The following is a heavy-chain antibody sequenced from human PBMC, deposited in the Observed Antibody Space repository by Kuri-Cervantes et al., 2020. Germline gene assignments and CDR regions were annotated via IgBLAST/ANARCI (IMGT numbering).Heavy chain of an antibody. V-gene: IGHV1-69*06. CDR2: IIPIFGTA. Sequence: SVKVSCKASGGTFSSYAISWVRQAPGQGLEWMGGIIPIFGTANCAQKFQGRVTITADKSTSTAYMELSSLRSEDTAVYYCARGRGTYYDLSKHGFDPWGQGTLVTVSS. J-gene: IGHJ5*02. CDR3: ARGRGTYYDLSKHGFDP. CDR1: GGTFSSYA. D-gene: IGHD3-3*01.